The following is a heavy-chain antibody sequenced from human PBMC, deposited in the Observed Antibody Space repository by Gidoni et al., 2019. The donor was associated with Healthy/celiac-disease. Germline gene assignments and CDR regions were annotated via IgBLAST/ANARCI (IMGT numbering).Heavy chain of an antibody. CDR2: INAGNGNT. D-gene: IGHD1-26*01. CDR1: GSTFTSYA. J-gene: IGHJ4*02. V-gene: IGHV1-3*05. Sequence: QVQLVQSGAEEQKPGASVKVSCKASGSTFTSYAMHWVRQAPGQRLEWMGWINAGNGNTKYSQKFQGRVTITRDTSASTAYMELSSLRSEDTAVYYCARARGGSYHFDYWGQGTLVTVSS. CDR3: ARARGGSYHFDY.